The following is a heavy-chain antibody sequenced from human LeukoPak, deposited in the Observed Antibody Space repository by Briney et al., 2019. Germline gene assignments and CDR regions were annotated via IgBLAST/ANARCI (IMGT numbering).Heavy chain of an antibody. D-gene: IGHD2-2*01. CDR1: GFTFSSYA. V-gene: IGHV3-23*01. CDR2: ISGSGGST. Sequence: GGSLRLSCAASGFTFSSYAMSWVRQAPGKGLEWVSAISGSGGSTYYADSVKGRFTISRDNSKNTLYLQMNSLRAEDTAVYHCAKDTQVVPAATPDYWGQGALVTVSS. CDR3: AKDTQVVPAATPDY. J-gene: IGHJ4*02.